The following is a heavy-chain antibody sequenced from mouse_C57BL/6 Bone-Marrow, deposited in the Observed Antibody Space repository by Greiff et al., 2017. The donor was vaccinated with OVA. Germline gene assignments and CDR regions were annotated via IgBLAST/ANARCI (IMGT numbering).Heavy chain of an antibody. J-gene: IGHJ3*01. D-gene: IGHD2-4*01. CDR2: INPYNGGT. V-gene: IGHV1-19*01. CDR3: ALSDYSWFAY. Sequence: EVQGVESGPVLVKPGASVKMSCKASGYTFTDYYMNWVKQSHGKSLEWIGVINPYNGGTSYNQKFKGKATLTVDKSSSTAYMELNSLTSEDSAVYYCALSDYSWFAYWGQGTLVTVSA. CDR1: GYTFTDYY.